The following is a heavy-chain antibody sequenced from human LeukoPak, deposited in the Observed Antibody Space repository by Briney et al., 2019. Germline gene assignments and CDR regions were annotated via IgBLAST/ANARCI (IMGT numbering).Heavy chain of an antibody. CDR1: GFTFSSHS. CDR2: ISSSSSTI. J-gene: IGHJ3*02. Sequence: GGSLRLSCAASGFTFSSHSMNWVRQAPGKGLEWVSYISSSSSTIYYADSVKGRFTISRDNAKNSLYLQMNSLRAEDTAVYYCARKGSIDAFDIWGQGTMVTVSS. D-gene: IGHD2-15*01. CDR3: ARKGSIDAFDI. V-gene: IGHV3-48*04.